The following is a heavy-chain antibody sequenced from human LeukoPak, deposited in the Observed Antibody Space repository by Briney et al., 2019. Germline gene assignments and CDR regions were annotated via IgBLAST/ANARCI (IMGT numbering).Heavy chain of an antibody. CDR2: FYIGGST. Sequence: GGSLRLSCAVSGFTVSDNYMSWVRQAPGKGLEWVSVFYIGGSTYYADSVKGRFTISRDNSKSTLYLQMNSLSAEDTAVYYCVKDPSGNYFYFDYWGQGTLVTVSS. CDR1: GFTVSDNY. D-gene: IGHD1-26*01. J-gene: IGHJ4*02. CDR3: VKDPSGNYFYFDY. V-gene: IGHV3-66*01.